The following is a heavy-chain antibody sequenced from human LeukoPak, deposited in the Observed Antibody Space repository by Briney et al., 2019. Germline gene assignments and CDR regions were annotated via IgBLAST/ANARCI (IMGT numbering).Heavy chain of an antibody. V-gene: IGHV4-59*01. D-gene: IGHD6-13*01. CDR2: IYYSGTT. J-gene: IGHJ4*02. CDR1: GGSISSYY. CDR3: ARGVDIAAAQYGY. Sequence: SETLSHTCTVSGGSISSYYWSWIRQPPGKGLEWVGYIYYSGTTNYNPSLKSRVTISVDTSKNQFSLKLSSVTAAGTAVYYCARGVDIAAAQYGYCGQGTLVTVSS.